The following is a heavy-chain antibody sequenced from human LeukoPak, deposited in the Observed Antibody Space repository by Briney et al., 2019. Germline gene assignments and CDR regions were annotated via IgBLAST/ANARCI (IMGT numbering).Heavy chain of an antibody. CDR1: GFTLSNAR. CDR2: IGTKTESGTA. V-gene: IGHV3-15*04. J-gene: IGHJ4*02. CDR3: TTDCSGSGSYFPPCKGY. D-gene: IGHD3-10*01. Sequence: TGESLRLSCAASGFTLSNARMSWVRQAPGKGLEWVGRIGTKTESGTADYAAPVKGRFTISRDDSKNTLYLQMDSLKTEDTAVYYCTTDCSGSGSYFPPCKGYWGQGTLVTVSS.